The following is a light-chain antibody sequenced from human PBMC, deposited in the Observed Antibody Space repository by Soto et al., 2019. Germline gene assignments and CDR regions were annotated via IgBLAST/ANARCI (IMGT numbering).Light chain of an antibody. V-gene: IGLV2-14*01. CDR3: SSQSVSSTLV. CDR1: SSDIGGYNY. J-gene: IGLJ2*01. CDR2: DVS. Sequence: QSALTQPASVSGSPGQSITISCTGTSSDIGGYNYVSWYQQHPGKAPKLMIYDVSNRPSGVSNRFSGSKSGNTASLTISGLQAADEADEYCSSQSVSSTLVFGGGTKLTVL.